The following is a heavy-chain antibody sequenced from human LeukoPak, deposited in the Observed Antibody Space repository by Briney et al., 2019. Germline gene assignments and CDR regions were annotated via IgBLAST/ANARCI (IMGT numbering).Heavy chain of an antibody. CDR2: IRSKANSYAT. V-gene: IGHV3-73*01. Sequence: GGSLRLSCAASGFTFSGSAMHWVRQASRKGLEWVGRIRSKANSYATAYAASVKGRFTISRDDSKNTAYLQMNSLKTEDTAVYYCTSSVGTHGYNSKEGYCTNGVCPRDYYYYYMDVWGKGTTVTVSS. J-gene: IGHJ6*03. D-gene: IGHD2-8*01. CDR1: GFTFSGSA. CDR3: TSSVGTHGYNSKEGYCTNGVCPRDYYYYYMDV.